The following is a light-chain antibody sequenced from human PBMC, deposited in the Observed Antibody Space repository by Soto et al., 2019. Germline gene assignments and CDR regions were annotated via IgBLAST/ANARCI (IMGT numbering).Light chain of an antibody. CDR2: KVS. CDR3: LQGTHLPIT. Sequence: EVVMTQSPLSLPVTLGQPASIYGSSNQSLVHSDGIAYFSWFQQRPGRSPRRLIYKVSNRDSGVPARFSGSGSGTDFALKISSVEAEDVGVYYCLQGTHLPITFGQGTLLEIK. V-gene: IGKV2-30*02. CDR1: QSLVHSDGIAY. J-gene: IGKJ5*01.